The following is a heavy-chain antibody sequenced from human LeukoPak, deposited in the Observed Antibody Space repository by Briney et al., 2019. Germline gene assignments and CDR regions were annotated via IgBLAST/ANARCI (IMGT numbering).Heavy chain of an antibody. D-gene: IGHD3-22*01. CDR2: IHHSGMT. CDR3: ARYTANTAGYSFDF. CDR1: GYSISSGYY. J-gene: IGHJ4*02. Sequence: SETLSLTCTVSGYSISSGYYWSWIRQPPGKGLEWIATIHHSGMTYYNPSLKSRVTMSVDTSKNQFSLKLGSVTAASTAVYYCARYTANTAGYSFDFWGQGALVTVSS. V-gene: IGHV4-38-2*02.